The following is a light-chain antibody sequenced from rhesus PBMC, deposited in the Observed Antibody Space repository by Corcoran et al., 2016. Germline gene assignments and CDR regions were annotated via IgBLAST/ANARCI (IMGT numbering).Light chain of an antibody. CDR3: LQHNSYPFT. CDR2: DAS. CDR1: QGIRSD. V-gene: IGKV1-28*03. J-gene: IGKJ3*01. Sequence: DIQMTQSPSSLSASVGDTVTITCRASQGIRSDLNWYQQKPGKAPKLLIYDASMLESGVPSRFSGKGSGTVFELTISILQPEDFAVYYCLQHNSYPFTFGPGTKLDIK.